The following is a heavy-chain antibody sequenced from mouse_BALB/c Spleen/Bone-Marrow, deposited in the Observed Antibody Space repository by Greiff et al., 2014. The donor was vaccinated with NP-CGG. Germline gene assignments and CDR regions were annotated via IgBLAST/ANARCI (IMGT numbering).Heavy chain of an antibody. V-gene: IGHV1-76*01. D-gene: IGHD2-2*01. Sequence: VQLQQSGAELVRPGASVKLSCKTSGYIFTSYWIHWVKQRSGQGLEWIARIYPGSGSAYYNEKFEGKATLTADKSSSTAYMQLSSLKSEDSAVYFCASGVTTGWFVYWGQGTLVTVSA. J-gene: IGHJ3*01. CDR2: IYPGSGSA. CDR1: GYIFTSYW. CDR3: ASGVTTGWFVY.